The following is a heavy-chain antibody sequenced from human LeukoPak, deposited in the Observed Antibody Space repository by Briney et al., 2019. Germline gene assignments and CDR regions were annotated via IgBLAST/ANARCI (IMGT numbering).Heavy chain of an antibody. J-gene: IGHJ4*02. Sequence: PGGSLRLSCAASGFTVSSNYMSWVRQAPGKGLEWASVIYSGGTTYYADSVKGRFTISRDNSKNTLYLQMNSLRAEDTAVHYCARDSSGLSYFDYWGQGTLVTVSS. CDR3: ARDSSGLSYFDY. V-gene: IGHV3-66*01. D-gene: IGHD3-22*01. CDR2: IYSGGTT. CDR1: GFTVSSNY.